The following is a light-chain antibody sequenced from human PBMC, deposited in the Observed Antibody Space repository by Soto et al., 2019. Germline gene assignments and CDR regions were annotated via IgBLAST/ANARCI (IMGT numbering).Light chain of an antibody. CDR2: GAS. CDR3: QQTYSAPCT. J-gene: IGKJ1*01. V-gene: IGKV1-39*01. CDR1: QIIISY. Sequence: DIQMTQSPSSLSASVGDTVTITCRASQIIISYLNWYQQKPGKAPNLLIYGASSLQSGVPSRFSGSASGTDFTLTISRLQPEDFATYYCQQTYSAPCTFGQGTKVDVK.